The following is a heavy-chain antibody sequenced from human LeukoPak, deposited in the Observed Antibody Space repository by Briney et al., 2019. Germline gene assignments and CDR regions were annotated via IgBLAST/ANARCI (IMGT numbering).Heavy chain of an antibody. CDR2: INPNSGGT. CDR3: ARRVVATGAFDI. Sequence: ASVKVSCKASGYTFTGYYMHWVRQAPGQGLEWMGWINPNSGGTNYAQKFQGRVTMTRDTSISTAYMGLSRLRSDDTAVYYCARRVVATGAFDIWGQGTMVTVSS. D-gene: IGHD5-12*01. V-gene: IGHV1-2*02. CDR1: GYTFTGYY. J-gene: IGHJ3*02.